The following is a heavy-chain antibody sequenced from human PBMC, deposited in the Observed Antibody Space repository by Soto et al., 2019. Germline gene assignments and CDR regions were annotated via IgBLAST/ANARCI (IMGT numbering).Heavy chain of an antibody. V-gene: IGHV1-69*12. J-gene: IGHJ6*02. CDR3: ARDNDRPQLGGNYYYILDV. D-gene: IGHD2-8*01. CDR2: IMPVFRTP. CDR1: GGTFRTAA. Sequence: QVHLEQSGAEVKKPGSSVKVSCKASGGTFRTAAISWVRQAPGQGLEWLGGIMPVFRTPDYAQKFQGRVTITGDESTSTAYMELSGLRSADTAVYYCARDNDRPQLGGNYYYILDVWGQGTTITVSS.